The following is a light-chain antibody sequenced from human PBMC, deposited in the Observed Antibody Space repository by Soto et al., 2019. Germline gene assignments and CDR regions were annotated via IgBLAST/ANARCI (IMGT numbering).Light chain of an antibody. CDR1: QDVSTW. CDR3: QQAHTLPWT. J-gene: IGKJ1*01. V-gene: IGKV1-12*01. CDR2: ATS. Sequence: DIQMTQSPSSVSASVGDRVTITCRASQDVSTWVDWYQRRPGKAPKLLMYATSTLQSGVPSRFSGSGSGTDFTLTISSLQPEDSAIYFCQQAHTLPWTFGQGTKVEI.